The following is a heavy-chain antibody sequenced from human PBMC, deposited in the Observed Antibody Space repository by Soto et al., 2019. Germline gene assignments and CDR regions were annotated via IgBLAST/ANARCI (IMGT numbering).Heavy chain of an antibody. Sequence: GGSLRLSCTASGFTFGYYAMSWVRQAPGKGLEWVGFIRSKAYGGTTEYAASVKGRFTISRDDSKSIAYLQMNSLKTEDTAVYYCTTTRTPGIAVAGLDYWGQGTLVTVSS. CDR1: GFTFGYYA. J-gene: IGHJ4*02. CDR3: TTTRTPGIAVAGLDY. CDR2: IRSKAYGGTT. D-gene: IGHD6-19*01. V-gene: IGHV3-49*04.